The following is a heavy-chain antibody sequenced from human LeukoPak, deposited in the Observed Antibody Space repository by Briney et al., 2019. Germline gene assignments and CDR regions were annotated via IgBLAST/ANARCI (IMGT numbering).Heavy chain of an antibody. Sequence: GGSLRLSCAASGFTFSSYWMSWVRQAPGRGLEWVANIKQDGSEKYYVDSVKGRFTISRDNAKNSLYLQMNSLRAEDTAVYYCARSVLSIYYYYYYMDVWGKGTTVTVSS. D-gene: IGHD2-2*01. CDR3: ARSVLSIYYYYYYMDV. J-gene: IGHJ6*03. CDR2: IKQDGSEK. CDR1: GFTFSSYW. V-gene: IGHV3-7*01.